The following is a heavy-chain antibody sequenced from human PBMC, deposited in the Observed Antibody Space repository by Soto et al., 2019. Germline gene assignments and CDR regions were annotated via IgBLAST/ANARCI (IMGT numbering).Heavy chain of an antibody. CDR2: IIPIFRST. CDR1: GGTFNSYA. CDR3: ARVLQPREDSGWRSLYWDVDL. V-gene: IGHV1-69*06. Sequence: QEQLVQSGAEVKKPGSAMKVACKASGGTFNSYAITWVRQAPGHGLDGMGGIIPIFRSTNYAQKFQGRVTITPKRSTSTDYMDLSRLGSDDTAVYYCARVLQPREDSGWRSLYWDVDLWGRGSLATGSS. D-gene: IGHD5-12*01. J-gene: IGHJ2*01.